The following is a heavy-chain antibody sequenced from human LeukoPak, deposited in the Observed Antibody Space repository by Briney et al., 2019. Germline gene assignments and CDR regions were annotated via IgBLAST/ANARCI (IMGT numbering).Heavy chain of an antibody. CDR1: GYSFTSYW. D-gene: IGHD3-10*01. V-gene: IGHV5-51*01. CDR2: IYPGESDT. J-gene: IGHJ6*04. CDR3: ARLATHYYGSV. Sequence: GESLKISCKGSGYSFTSYWSGWVRRMPGKGLECMGIIYPGESDTRYSPSFQGQVTISAEKSISTAYLQWSSLKASDTAMYYCARLATHYYGSVWGKGTTVTISS.